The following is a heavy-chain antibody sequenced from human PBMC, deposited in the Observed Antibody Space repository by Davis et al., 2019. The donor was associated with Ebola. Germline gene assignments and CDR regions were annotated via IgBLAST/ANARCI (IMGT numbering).Heavy chain of an antibody. CDR3: VKGTLGGGNWFFDH. CDR1: GYTFTVYY. V-gene: IGHV1-2*04. Sequence: ASVKVSCKASGYTFTVYYMHWVRQAPGQGLEWMGCINPNSGDTNYAQKFQGWVTMTRDTSVTSVYLELSRLKSDDTAVYYCVKGTLGGGNWFFDHWGRGTLVTVSS. CDR2: INPNSGDT. J-gene: IGHJ2*01. D-gene: IGHD1-26*01.